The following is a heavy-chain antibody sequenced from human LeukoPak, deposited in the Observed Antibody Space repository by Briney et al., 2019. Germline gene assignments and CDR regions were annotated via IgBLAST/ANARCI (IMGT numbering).Heavy chain of an antibody. CDR2: ISWDASTT. CDR3: AKGSRGWTHLDC. D-gene: IGHD6-19*01. J-gene: IGHJ4*02. CDR1: GFTFDDYA. Sequence: QSGGSLRLSCAASGFTFDDYAMHWVRQAPGKGLEWISVISWDASTTYYADSVKGRFTISRDNRKNSLYLQMNSLTIEDTALYYCAKGSRGWTHLDCWGQGTLVTVSS. V-gene: IGHV3-43D*03.